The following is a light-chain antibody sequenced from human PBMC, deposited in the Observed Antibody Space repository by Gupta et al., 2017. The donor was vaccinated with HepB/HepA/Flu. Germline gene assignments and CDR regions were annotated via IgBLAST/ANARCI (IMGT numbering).Light chain of an antibody. CDR2: DAS. V-gene: IGKV3-11*01. CDR1: ESVNNY. J-gene: IGKJ3*01. Sequence: EIVLTQSPGILSLSPGERATLSCRASESVNNYLAWYQQKAGQAPRLLIYDASNRAAGIPDRFSGSGSGTDFTLTITSLEPEDFAVYYCQQRGKFVTFGPGTTVDI. CDR3: QQRGKFVT.